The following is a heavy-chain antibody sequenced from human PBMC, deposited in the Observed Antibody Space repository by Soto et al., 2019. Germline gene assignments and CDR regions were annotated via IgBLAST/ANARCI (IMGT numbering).Heavy chain of an antibody. V-gene: IGHV4-39*01. D-gene: IGHD6-13*01. Sequence: QLQLQESGPGLVKPSETLSLTCTVSGGSISSSSYYWGWIRQPPGKGLEWIGSIYYSGYTYYNPSLKSRVTISVDTPKSQFSLKLSSVTAADTAVYYCARHFPSIETSGTELDYWGQGTLVTVSS. CDR3: ARHFPSIETSGTELDY. CDR1: GGSISSSSYY. J-gene: IGHJ4*02. CDR2: IYYSGYT.